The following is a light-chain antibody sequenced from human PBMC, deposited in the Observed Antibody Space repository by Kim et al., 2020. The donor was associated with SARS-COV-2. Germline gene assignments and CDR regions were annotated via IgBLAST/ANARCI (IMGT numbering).Light chain of an antibody. CDR1: QSISSK. Sequence: SVSPGESATLSCRASQSISSKLAWYQQKTGQAPRLLIYAASTRATGFPARFSGSGSGTEFTLTISSLQSEDFAVYYCQQYNNWPYTFGQGTKLEI. J-gene: IGKJ2*01. CDR2: AAS. CDR3: QQYNNWPYT. V-gene: IGKV3-15*01.